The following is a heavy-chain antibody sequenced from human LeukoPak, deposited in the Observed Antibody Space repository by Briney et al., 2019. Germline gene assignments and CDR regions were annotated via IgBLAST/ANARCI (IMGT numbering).Heavy chain of an antibody. V-gene: IGHV4-59*01. D-gene: IGHD3-3*01. CDR3: ASSPVNDFWSGYYSGYYYGMDV. CDR1: GGSISSYY. CDR2: MYYSGTI. J-gene: IGHJ6*02. Sequence: PSETLSLTCTVSGGSISSYYWSWIRQPPGKGLEWIGYMYYSGTINYNPSLKSRVTISVDTSKNQFSLKLSSVTAADTAVYYCASSPVNDFWSGYYSGYYYGMDVRGQGTTVTVSS.